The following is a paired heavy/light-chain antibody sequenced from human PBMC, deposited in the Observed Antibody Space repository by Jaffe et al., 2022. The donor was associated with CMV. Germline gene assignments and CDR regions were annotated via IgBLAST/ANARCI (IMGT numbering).Light chain of an antibody. V-gene: IGKV3-20*01. CDR3: QQYVTSGYT. Sequence: EIVLTQSPGTLSLSPGERATLSCRASQSVRSSYLVWYQQKPGQAPRLLIYGASSRATGIPDRFSGSGSGTDFALTISRLEPEDFAVYYCQQYVTSGYTFGQGTKLQLK. CDR1: QSVRSSY. CDR2: GAS. J-gene: IGKJ2*01.
Heavy chain of an antibody. Sequence: QVQLVQSGAEVKNPGASVKVSCKASGYPFTTYLMHWVRQAPGQGLEWMGIINPRDLSYTYAQKFQGRVTMTRDTSTTTFYMELSSLRTEDTAIYFCAREQAGTYYFDYWGQGSLLTVSS. CDR2: INPRDLSY. V-gene: IGHV1-46*01. J-gene: IGHJ4*02. CDR1: GYPFTTYL. CDR3: AREQAGTYYFDY.